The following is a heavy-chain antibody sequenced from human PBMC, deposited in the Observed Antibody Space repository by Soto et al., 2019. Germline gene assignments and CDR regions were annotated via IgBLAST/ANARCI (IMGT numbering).Heavy chain of an antibody. CDR2: ISWNSGSI. D-gene: IGHD2-8*01. Sequence: EVQLVESGGGLVQPGRSLRLSCAASGFTFDDYAMHWVRQAPGKGLEWVSGISWNSGSIGYADSVKGRFTISRDNAKNSLYLQMNSLRAEDTALYYCATDRDGPNGAAFDIWGQGTMVTVSS. CDR3: ATDRDGPNGAAFDI. CDR1: GFTFDDYA. V-gene: IGHV3-9*01. J-gene: IGHJ3*02.